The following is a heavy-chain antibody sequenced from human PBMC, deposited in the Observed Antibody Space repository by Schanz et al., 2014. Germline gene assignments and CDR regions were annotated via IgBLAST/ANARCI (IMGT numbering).Heavy chain of an antibody. Sequence: QVQLVQSGAEVKKPGASVKVSCKASGYTFTSYGITWVRQAPGQGLGWMGWISAYKGHTTYAQKFQGRVTMTTDTSRSTAYMELRNVRYDDTAMYYCARGIAYCSSTSCSGLDAYDVWGQGTLVTVSS. D-gene: IGHD2-2*01. J-gene: IGHJ3*01. CDR2: ISAYKGHT. V-gene: IGHV1-18*01. CDR3: ARGIAYCSSTSCSGLDAYDV. CDR1: GYTFTSYG.